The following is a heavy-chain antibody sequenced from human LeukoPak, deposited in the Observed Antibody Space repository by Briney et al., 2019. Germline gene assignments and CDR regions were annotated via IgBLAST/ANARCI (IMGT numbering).Heavy chain of an antibody. CDR2: INHSGST. J-gene: IGHJ3*02. Sequence: SETLSLTCAVYGGSFSGYYWSWIRQPPGKGLEWIGEINHSGSTNYNPSLKSRVTISVDTSKNQFSLKLSSVTAADTAVYYCARSRREGIAVAGGPRVAFDIWGQGTMVTVSS. V-gene: IGHV4-34*01. CDR3: ARSRREGIAVAGGPRVAFDI. CDR1: GGSFSGYY. D-gene: IGHD6-19*01.